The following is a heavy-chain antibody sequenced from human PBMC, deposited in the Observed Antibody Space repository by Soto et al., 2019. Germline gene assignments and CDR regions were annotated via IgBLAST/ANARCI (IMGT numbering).Heavy chain of an antibody. CDR3: ARDLRHSSGHYYYYGMDV. CDR1: GGTFSSYA. D-gene: IGHD6-19*01. Sequence: QVQLVQSGAEVKKPESSVKASCKASGGTFSSYAISWGRQAPGQGLEWMGGIIHILGTANYAQKLQGRVTITADKSTSTAYLELSSLRSEDTAVYYCARDLRHSSGHYYYYGMDVWGQGTTVTVSS. CDR2: IIHILGTA. J-gene: IGHJ6*02. V-gene: IGHV1-69*06.